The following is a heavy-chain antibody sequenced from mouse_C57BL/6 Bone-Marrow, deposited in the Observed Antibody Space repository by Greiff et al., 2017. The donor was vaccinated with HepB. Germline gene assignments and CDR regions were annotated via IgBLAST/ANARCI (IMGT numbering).Heavy chain of an antibody. Sequence: DVQLQESGPELVKPGASVKIPCKASGYTFTDYNMDWVKQSHGKSLEWIGDINPNNGGTIYNQKFKGKATLTVDKSSSTAYMELRSLTSEDTAVYYCARSPLTTVVDFDYWGQGTTLTVSS. J-gene: IGHJ2*01. CDR3: ARSPLTTVVDFDY. V-gene: IGHV1-18*01. CDR2: INPNNGGT. CDR1: GYTFTDYN. D-gene: IGHD1-1*01.